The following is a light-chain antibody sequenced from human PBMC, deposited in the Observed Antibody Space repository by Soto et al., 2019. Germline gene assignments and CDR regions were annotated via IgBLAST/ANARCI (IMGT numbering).Light chain of an antibody. CDR3: QQYNIWPPWT. V-gene: IGKV3-15*01. Sequence: EIVTTQSPATLSVSPGERATLSCRVSQSVSNNLAWYQQRPGQAPRLLIYGASTRATGIPARFSGSGSGTDFTLTISSLQSEDFAVYYCQQYNIWPPWTFGQGTKVDIK. J-gene: IGKJ1*01. CDR1: QSVSNN. CDR2: GAS.